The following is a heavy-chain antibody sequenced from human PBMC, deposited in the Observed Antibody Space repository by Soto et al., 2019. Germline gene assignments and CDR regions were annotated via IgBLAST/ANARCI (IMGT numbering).Heavy chain of an antibody. Sequence: SGPTLVNPTQTLTLTCTFSGFSLSTSGVGVGWIRQPPGKALEWLALIYWDDDKRYSPSLKSGLTITKDTSKNQVVLTMTNMDPVDTATYYCARVYYDFWSGYSGPLSYFDYWGQGTLVTVSS. CDR1: GFSLSTSGVG. CDR2: IYWDDDK. CDR3: ARVYYDFWSGYSGPLSYFDY. J-gene: IGHJ4*02. V-gene: IGHV2-5*02. D-gene: IGHD3-3*01.